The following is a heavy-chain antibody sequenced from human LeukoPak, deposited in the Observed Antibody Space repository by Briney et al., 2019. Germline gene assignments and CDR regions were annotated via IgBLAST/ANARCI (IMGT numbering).Heavy chain of an antibody. CDR3: ARGGSVVITTAYFDY. CDR2: LSGGGDSI. V-gene: IGHV3-23*01. CDR1: GFIFRNYA. D-gene: IGHD3-22*01. Sequence: GGSLRLSCAASGFIFRNYAMNWVRQAPGKGLEWVSTLSGGGDSIYYAHSVKGRFTISRDDSKNTLYLQMNSLRAEDTAVYYCARGGSVVITTAYFDYWGQGTLVTVSS. J-gene: IGHJ4*02.